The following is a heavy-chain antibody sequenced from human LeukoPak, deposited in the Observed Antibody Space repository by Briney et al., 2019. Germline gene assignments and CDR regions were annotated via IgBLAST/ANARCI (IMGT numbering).Heavy chain of an antibody. Sequence: GGSLRLSCAASGFTLSSYWMHWVRQVPGKGLVWVSRINSDGSSTSYADSVKGRFTISRDNSKNTLYLQVNSLRVEDTAVYYCAKALDDLFSASGYWGQGTGVTVSS. CDR1: GFTLSSYW. CDR2: INSDGSST. D-gene: IGHD1-1*01. V-gene: IGHV3-74*01. CDR3: AKALDDLFSASGY. J-gene: IGHJ4*02.